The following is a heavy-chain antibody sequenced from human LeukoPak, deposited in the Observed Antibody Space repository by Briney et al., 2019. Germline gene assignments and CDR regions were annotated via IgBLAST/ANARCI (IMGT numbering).Heavy chain of an antibody. Sequence: SVKVSCKASGGTSSSYTISWVRQAPGQGLEWMGGIIPIFGTANYAQKFQGRVTITADESTSTAYMELSSLRSEDTAVYYCARDEGNAFDIWGQGTMVTVSS. CDR2: IIPIFGTA. CDR3: ARDEGNAFDI. J-gene: IGHJ3*02. V-gene: IGHV1-69*01. CDR1: GGTSSSYT.